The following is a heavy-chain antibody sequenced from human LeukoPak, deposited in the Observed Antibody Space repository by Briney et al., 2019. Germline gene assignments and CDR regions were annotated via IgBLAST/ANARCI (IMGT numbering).Heavy chain of an antibody. V-gene: IGHV1-8*01. CDR1: GYTFTSYD. D-gene: IGHD3-10*01. CDR2: MNPNSGNT. J-gene: IGHJ6*03. Sequence: ASVKVSCKASGYTFTSYDINWVRQATGQGLEWMGWMNPNSGNTGYAQKFQGRVTMTRNTSISTAYMELSSLRSEDTAVYYCARAGMVRGVIGFALDYYYYYMDVWGKGTTVTVSS. CDR3: ARAGMVRGVIGFALDYYYYYMDV.